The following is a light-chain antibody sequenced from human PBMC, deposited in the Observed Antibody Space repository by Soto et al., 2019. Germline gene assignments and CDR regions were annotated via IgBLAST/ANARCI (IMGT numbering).Light chain of an antibody. CDR3: QQYGSSPPT. CDR2: GAS. J-gene: IGKJ1*01. CDR1: QSVSSNY. Sequence: EIVLTQSPGTLSLSPGERATLSCRASQSVSSNYLAWYRRKPGQAPRLLIYGASNRATDIPGRFSGSGSGTDFTITITRLEPEDFAVYYGQQYGSSPPTFGPGTRVEIK. V-gene: IGKV3-20*01.